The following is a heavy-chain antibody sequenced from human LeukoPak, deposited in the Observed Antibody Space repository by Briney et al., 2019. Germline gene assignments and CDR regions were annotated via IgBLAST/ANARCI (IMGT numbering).Heavy chain of an antibody. CDR1: GYSFTSYW. CDR2: IYPDDSDT. CDR3: VRRQYCSGGSCFSGSYDY. V-gene: IGHV5-51*01. D-gene: IGHD2-15*01. J-gene: IGHJ4*02. Sequence: GESLKISCKGSGYSFTSYWIGWVRQMPGKGLEYMAIIYPDDSDTRYSPSFQGQVTISADKSISTAYLQWSSLKASDPDMYYCVRRQYCSGGSCFSGSYDYWGQGTLVTVSS.